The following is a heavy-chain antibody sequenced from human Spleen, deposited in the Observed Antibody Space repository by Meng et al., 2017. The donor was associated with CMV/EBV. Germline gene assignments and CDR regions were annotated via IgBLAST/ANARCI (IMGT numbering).Heavy chain of an antibody. Sequence: GESLKISCAASGFTFSSYSMNWVRQAPGKGLEWVSSISSSSYIYYADSVKGRFTISRDNAKNSLYLQMNSLRAEDTAVYYCARDGGYDFWSGYLGYYYGMDVWGQGTTVTVSS. D-gene: IGHD3-3*01. CDR1: GFTFSSYS. V-gene: IGHV3-21*01. CDR2: ISSSSYI. J-gene: IGHJ6*02. CDR3: ARDGGYDFWSGYLGYYYGMDV.